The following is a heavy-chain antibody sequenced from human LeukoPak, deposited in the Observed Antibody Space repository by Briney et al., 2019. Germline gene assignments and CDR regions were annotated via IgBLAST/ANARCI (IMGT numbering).Heavy chain of an antibody. Sequence: GGSLRLSCAASGFIVNSYAMSWVRQAPGKGLARVSLIYSDGVTQYADSVKGRFTISRDNSKNTLYLQMSSLRDEDTAVYFCARDRAEGKTWVEFDPWGQGTLVTVSS. J-gene: IGHJ5*02. V-gene: IGHV3-66*02. CDR3: ARDRAEGKTWVEFDP. CDR2: IYSDGVT. CDR1: GFIVNSYA.